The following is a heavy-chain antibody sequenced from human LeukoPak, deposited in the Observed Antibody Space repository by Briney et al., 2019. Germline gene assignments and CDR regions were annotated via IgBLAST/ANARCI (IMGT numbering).Heavy chain of an antibody. D-gene: IGHD3-3*01. CDR2: ITYDGTNK. J-gene: IGHJ4*02. CDR1: GFTFRSYG. Sequence: GGSLRLSCAASGFTFRSYGMNWVRQAPGKGLEWVAVITYDGTNKYYADSVKGRFTISRDNSKNTLYLQMNSLRAEDTAVYYCAKDYDFWSGYFDYWGQGTLVTVSP. CDR3: AKDYDFWSGYFDY. V-gene: IGHV3-30*18.